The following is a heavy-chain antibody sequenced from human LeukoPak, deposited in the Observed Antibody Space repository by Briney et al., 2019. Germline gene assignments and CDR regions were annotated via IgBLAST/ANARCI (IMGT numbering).Heavy chain of an antibody. D-gene: IGHD3-16*02. J-gene: IGHJ3*02. CDR1: GFTFSSYA. Sequence: GGSLRLSCAASGFTFSSYAMSWVRQARGKGLEWVPAISGSGGSTYYADSVKGRFTISRDNSKNTLYLQMNSLRAEDTAVYYCAQSLYDYVWGSYRYPDAFDIWGQGTMVTVSS. CDR3: AQSLYDYVWGSYRYPDAFDI. V-gene: IGHV3-23*01. CDR2: ISGSGGST.